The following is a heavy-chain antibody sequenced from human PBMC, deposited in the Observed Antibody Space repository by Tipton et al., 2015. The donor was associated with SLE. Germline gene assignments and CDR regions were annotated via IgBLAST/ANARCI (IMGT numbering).Heavy chain of an antibody. CDR2: TYYSGST. D-gene: IGHD6-19*01. CDR3: AREQSPVALFDH. V-gene: IGHV4-39*07. CDR1: GGSISSSSYY. J-gene: IGHJ4*02. Sequence: TLSLTCTVSGGSISSSSYYWGWIRQPPGKGLEWIGSTYYSGSTNYNPSLKSRVTISVDTSKNQFSLKLSSVTAADTAVYYCAREQSPVALFDHWGQGTLVTVSS.